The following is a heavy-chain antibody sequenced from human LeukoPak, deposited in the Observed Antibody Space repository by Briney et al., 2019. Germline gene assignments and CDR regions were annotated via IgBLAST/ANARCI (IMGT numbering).Heavy chain of an antibody. CDR2: IIPILGIA. V-gene: IGHV1-69*04. CDR1: RGTFSSYA. D-gene: IGHD2-2*01. J-gene: IGHJ6*02. CDR3: ARDIVVVPFYYYYGMDV. Sequence: SVTVSCKASRGTFSSYAISWVRQAPGQGLEWMGRIIPILGIANYAQKFQGRVTITADKSTSTAYMELSSLRSEDTAVYYCARDIVVVPFYYYYGMDVWGQGTTVTVSS.